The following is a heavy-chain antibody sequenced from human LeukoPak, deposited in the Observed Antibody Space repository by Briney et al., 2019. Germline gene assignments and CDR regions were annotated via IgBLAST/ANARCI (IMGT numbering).Heavy chain of an antibody. CDR1: GFTFSSYG. V-gene: IGHV3-33*01. CDR2: IWYDGSNK. Sequence: GGSLRLSCAASGFTFSSYGMHWVRQAPGKGLEWVAVIWYDGSNKYYADSVKGRFTISRDNSKNTLYLQMNSLRAEDTAVYYCARDIDTAMVDYWGQGTLVTVSS. D-gene: IGHD5-18*01. CDR3: ARDIDTAMVDY. J-gene: IGHJ4*02.